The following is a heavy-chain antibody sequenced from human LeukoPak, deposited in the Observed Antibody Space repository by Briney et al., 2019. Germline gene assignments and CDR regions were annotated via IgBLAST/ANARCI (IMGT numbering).Heavy chain of an antibody. D-gene: IGHD6-19*01. CDR3: ARGGYSSGWEYFDY. Sequence: GGSLRLSCAASGFTFSSHSMNWVRQAPGKGLGWVSYISSSSSTIYYADSVKGRFTISRDNAKNSLYLQMNSLRAEDTAVYYCARGGYSSGWEYFDYWGQGTLVTVSS. CDR2: ISSSSSTI. J-gene: IGHJ4*02. V-gene: IGHV3-48*01. CDR1: GFTFSSHS.